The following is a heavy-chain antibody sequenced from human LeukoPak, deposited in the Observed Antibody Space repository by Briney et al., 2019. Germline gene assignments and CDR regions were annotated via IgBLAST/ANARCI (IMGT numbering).Heavy chain of an antibody. CDR3: ASGASYNWFDP. CDR1: GFTVSSNY. D-gene: IGHD1-26*01. J-gene: IGHJ5*02. CDR2: IYSGGST. Sequence: GGSLRLSCAASGFTVSSNYMSWVRQAPGKGLEWVSVIYSGGSTYYADSVKGRFTISRDNSKNTLYLQMNSLRAEDTAVYYCASGASYNWFDPWGQGTLVTVSS. V-gene: IGHV3-66*01.